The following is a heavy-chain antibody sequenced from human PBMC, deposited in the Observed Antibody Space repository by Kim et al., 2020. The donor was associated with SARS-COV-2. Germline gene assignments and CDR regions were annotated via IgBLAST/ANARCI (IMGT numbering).Heavy chain of an antibody. Sequence: GGFLRLSCAASGFTFSSYAMSWVRQAPGKGLEWVSAISGSGGSTYYADSVKGRFTISRDNSKNTLYLQMNSLRAEDTAVYYCAKGYSGYDWGVYYFYYMDVWAKGTTVSVSS. V-gene: IGHV3-23*01. D-gene: IGHD5-12*01. CDR2: ISGSGGST. J-gene: IGHJ6*03. CDR1: GFTFSSYA. CDR3: AKGYSGYDWGVYYFYYMDV.